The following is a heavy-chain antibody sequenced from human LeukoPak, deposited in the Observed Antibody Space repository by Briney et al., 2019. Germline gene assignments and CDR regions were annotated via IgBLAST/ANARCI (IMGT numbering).Heavy chain of an antibody. CDR3: ARDGEMGTIENYFDY. CDR1: GYSISSGYY. J-gene: IGHJ4*02. D-gene: IGHD5-24*01. V-gene: IGHV4-38-2*02. CDR2: IYHSGST. Sequence: PSETLSLTCTVSGYSISSGYYWGWIRQPPGKGLEWIGSIYHSGSTYYNPSLKSRVTISVDTSKNQFSLKLSSVTAADTAVYYCARDGEMGTIENYFDYWGQGTLVTVSS.